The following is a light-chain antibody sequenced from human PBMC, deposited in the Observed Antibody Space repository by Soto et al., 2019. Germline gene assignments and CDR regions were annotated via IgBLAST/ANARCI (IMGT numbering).Light chain of an antibody. CDR2: ANS. J-gene: IGLJ1*01. CDR1: SSNIGAGYD. V-gene: IGLV1-40*01. Sequence: QSVLTQPPSVSGAPGQRVTISCTGSSSNIGAGYDVHWYQQLPGTAPKLLIYANSNRPAGVPDRFSASKSGTSASLAITGLQAEDEADYYCQSYDSSPSGYVFGTGTKPTVL. CDR3: QSYDSSPSGYV.